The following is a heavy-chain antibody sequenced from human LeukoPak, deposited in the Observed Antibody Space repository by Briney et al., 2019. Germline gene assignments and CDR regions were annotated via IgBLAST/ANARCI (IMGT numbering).Heavy chain of an antibody. D-gene: IGHD3-22*01. CDR2: IYTSGST. Sequence: PSETLPLTCTVSGGSISSYYWSWIRQPAGKGLEWIGRIYTSGSTNYNPSLKSRVTMSVDTSKNQFSLKLSSVTAADTAIYYCARDRARYYDSSKALDYWGQGTLVTVSS. V-gene: IGHV4-4*07. CDR3: ARDRARYYDSSKALDY. J-gene: IGHJ4*02. CDR1: GGSISSYY.